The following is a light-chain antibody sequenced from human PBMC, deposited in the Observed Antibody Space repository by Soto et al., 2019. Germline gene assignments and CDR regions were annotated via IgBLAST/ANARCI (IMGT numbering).Light chain of an antibody. CDR3: QQYGTSPALT. CDR1: QSVTSSY. CDR2: GAS. V-gene: IGKV3-20*01. J-gene: IGKJ4*01. Sequence: EIVLTQSPGTLSLSPGERATLSCRASQSVTSSYLAWYQQKPGQAPRLLISGASSGATGIPDRFSGSGSGTDFTLTISRLEPEDFAVYYCQQYGTSPALTFGGGTKVDIK.